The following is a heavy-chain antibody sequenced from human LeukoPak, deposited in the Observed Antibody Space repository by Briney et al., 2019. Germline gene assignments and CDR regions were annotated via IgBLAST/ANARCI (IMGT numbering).Heavy chain of an antibody. D-gene: IGHD3-22*01. CDR2: INSDGSST. CDR3: ARDSTRLLPSSGYSDFDY. J-gene: IGHJ4*02. Sequence: TGGSLRLSCAASGFTFSSYWMHWVRQAPGKGLVWVSRINSDGSSTSYADSVKGRFTISRDNAKNSLYLEMNSLRVEDTAVYYCARDSTRLLPSSGYSDFDYWGQGTLVTVSS. V-gene: IGHV3-74*01. CDR1: GFTFSSYW.